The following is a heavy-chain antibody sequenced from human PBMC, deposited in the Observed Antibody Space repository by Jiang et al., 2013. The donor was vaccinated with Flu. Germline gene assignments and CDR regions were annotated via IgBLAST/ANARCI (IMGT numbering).Heavy chain of an antibody. J-gene: IGHJ4*02. D-gene: IGHD7-27*01. CDR2: TYYRSKWYN. Sequence: KPSQTLSLTCAISGDSVSSNSVGWHWIRQSPSRGLEWLGRTYYRSKWYNDYEVSVKSRITINPDTSKNQYSLQLNSVSPEDTAVYYCARSLHWAYDYWGQGTLVTVSS. CDR3: ARSLHWAYDY. V-gene: IGHV6-1*01. CDR1: GDSVSSNSVG.